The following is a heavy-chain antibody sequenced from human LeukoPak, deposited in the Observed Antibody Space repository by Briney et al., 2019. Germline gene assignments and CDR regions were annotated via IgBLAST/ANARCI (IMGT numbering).Heavy chain of an antibody. CDR1: SGSITSDY. Sequence: PSETLSLTCTVSSGSITSDYWGWIRQPPGKGLEWIGYIYHSGRTNYNPSLKSRVTMSVDTSKNQFSLKLSSVTAADTAVYYCARHGYDSGSFLAHFDYWGQGTLVTVSS. CDR2: IYHSGRT. V-gene: IGHV4-59*08. J-gene: IGHJ4*02. CDR3: ARHGYDSGSFLAHFDY. D-gene: IGHD3-22*01.